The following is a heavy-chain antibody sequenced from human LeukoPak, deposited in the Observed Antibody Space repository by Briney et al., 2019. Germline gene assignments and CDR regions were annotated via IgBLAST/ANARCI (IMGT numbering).Heavy chain of an antibody. CDR2: IKGDESYT. D-gene: IGHD3-10*01. Sequence: QAGGSLRLSCAASGFAFRSHWMHWVRQAPGKGLVWVSRIKGDESYTNHADSVKGRFTISRDNAKNSVNLQTNSLRAEDSAVYYCGRWGVNAGLDRWGQGALVSVAS. V-gene: IGHV3-74*01. CDR3: GRWGVNAGLDR. CDR1: GFAFRSHW. J-gene: IGHJ5*02.